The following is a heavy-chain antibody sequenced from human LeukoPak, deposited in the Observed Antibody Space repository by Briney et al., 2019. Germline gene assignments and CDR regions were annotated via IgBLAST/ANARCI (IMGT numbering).Heavy chain of an antibody. D-gene: IGHD2-2*01. J-gene: IGHJ6*02. CDR2: IYYSGST. Sequence: KPSETPSLTCTVPGGSTSSGGYYWSWIRHHPGKGLEWNGYIYYSGSTYYNPSLKSRLTISVDTSKNQFSLKLSSVTTADTAMYYCARQSGYCSSTSCPYYYYYGMDGWGQGTTVTVSS. V-gene: IGHV4-31*03. CDR3: ARQSGYCSSTSCPYYYYYGMDG. CDR1: GGSTSSGGYY.